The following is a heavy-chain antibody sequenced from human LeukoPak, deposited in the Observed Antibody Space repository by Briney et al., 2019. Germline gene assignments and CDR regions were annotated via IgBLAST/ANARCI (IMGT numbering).Heavy chain of an antibody. Sequence: PGGSLRLSCAASGFTFSSYWLHWVRQAPGKGLVRVSRINSDGSSTSYADSVKGRFTISRDNAKNTLYLQMNSLRAEDTAVYYCARPHYYDSSGYYPYYYYYGMDVWGQGTTVTVSS. D-gene: IGHD3-22*01. CDR2: INSDGSST. CDR1: GFTFSSYW. CDR3: ARPHYYDSSGYYPYYYYYGMDV. J-gene: IGHJ6*02. V-gene: IGHV3-74*01.